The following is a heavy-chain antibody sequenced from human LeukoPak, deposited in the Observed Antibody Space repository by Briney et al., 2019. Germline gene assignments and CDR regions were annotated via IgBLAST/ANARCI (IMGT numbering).Heavy chain of an antibody. V-gene: IGHV4-34*01. CDR3: ARGGLRFLEWLSKPFDY. CDR1: GGSFSGYY. CDR2: INHSGST. J-gene: IGHJ4*02. D-gene: IGHD3-3*01. Sequence: SETLSLTCAVYGGSFSGYYWSWIRQPPGKGLEWIGEINHSGSTNYNPSLKSRVTISVDTSKNQSSLKLSSVTAADTAVYYCARGGLRFLEWLSKPFDYWGQGTLVTVSS.